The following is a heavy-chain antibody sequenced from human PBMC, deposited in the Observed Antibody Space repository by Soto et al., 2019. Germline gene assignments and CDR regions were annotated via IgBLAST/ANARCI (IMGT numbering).Heavy chain of an antibody. CDR3: ARSIVVVTSFDY. J-gene: IGHJ4*02. CDR2: INAGNGNT. CDR1: GYTFTSYA. D-gene: IGHD3-22*01. V-gene: IGHV1-3*01. Sequence: QVQLVQSGAEVKKPGASVKVSCKASGYTFTSYAMHWVRQAPGQRLEWMGWINAGNGNTKYSQKFQGRVTITRDTSASTADMEVSSLRSEDTAVYYCARSIVVVTSFDYWGQGTLVTVSS.